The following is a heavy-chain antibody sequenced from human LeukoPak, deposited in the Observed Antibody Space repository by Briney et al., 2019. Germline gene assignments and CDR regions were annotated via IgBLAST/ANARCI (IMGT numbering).Heavy chain of an antibody. V-gene: IGHV4-34*01. CDR3: AAANWGQNWFDP. CDR1: GGSFSGYY. Sequence: SETLSLTCAVYGGSFSGYYWSWIRQPPGKGLEWIGEINHSGSTNCNPSLKSRVTISVDTSKNQFSLKLSSVTAADTAVYYCAAANWGQNWFDPWGQGTLVTVSS. D-gene: IGHD7-27*01. J-gene: IGHJ5*02. CDR2: INHSGST.